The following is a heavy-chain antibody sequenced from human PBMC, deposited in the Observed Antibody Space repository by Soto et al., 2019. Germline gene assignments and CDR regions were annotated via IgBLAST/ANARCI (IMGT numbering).Heavy chain of an antibody. V-gene: IGHV3-7*05. J-gene: IGHJ4*02. CDR3: AREAY. Sequence: EVQLVESGRGLVQPGGSLRLSCSASGFNFSRYWVSWVRQAPGKGPEWVANIKPDGSEKYYVGYVKGRFTISRDNAQNSLYLQMNSLRAEDTAVYYCAREAYWGQGTLVTVSS. CDR2: IKPDGSEK. CDR1: GFNFSRYW.